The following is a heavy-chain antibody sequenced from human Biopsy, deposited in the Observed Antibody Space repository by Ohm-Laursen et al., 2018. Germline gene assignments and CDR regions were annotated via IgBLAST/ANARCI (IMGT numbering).Heavy chain of an antibody. CDR2: INSSGGST. CDR1: GFTFTSYA. Sequence: SLRLSCAASGFTFTSYAMTWVRHAPGKGLERVSVINSSGGSTHYAVSVKGRFTISRDNSKNTLYLRMNSLRAEDTAVYYCAKPADSYGSEFYFDYWGQGTLVTVSP. V-gene: IGHV3-23*01. CDR3: AKPADSYGSEFYFDY. J-gene: IGHJ4*02. D-gene: IGHD4-17*01.